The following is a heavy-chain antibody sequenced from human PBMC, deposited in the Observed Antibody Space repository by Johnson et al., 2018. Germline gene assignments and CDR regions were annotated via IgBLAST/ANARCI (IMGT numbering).Heavy chain of an antibody. CDR2: IYYSGST. CDR3: ARGYSSLIDYYYYMDV. V-gene: IGHV4-61*01. D-gene: IGHD2-21*01. J-gene: IGHJ6*03. CDR1: GGSISSGTYY. Sequence: QVQLQESGPGLVKPSETLSLTCSVSGGSISSGTYYWGWIRQPPGKGLEWIGYIYYSGSTNYHPSLKSRVTISVDTSKNHFSLELSSVTAAETAGYYCARGYSSLIDYYYYMDVWGNGTTVTVAS.